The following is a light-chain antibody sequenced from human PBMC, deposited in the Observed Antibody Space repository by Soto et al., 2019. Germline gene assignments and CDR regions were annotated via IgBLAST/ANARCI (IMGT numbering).Light chain of an antibody. Sequence: EIVLTQSPGTLSLSPGERATLSCRASQSVSSSYLAWYQQKPGQAPRLLIYGASSRATGIPDRFSGSGSGTHFTLTISRLEPEDVAVYYCQQYGSSLWTFGQGTKVEIK. J-gene: IGKJ1*01. CDR1: QSVSSSY. V-gene: IGKV3-20*01. CDR3: QQYGSSLWT. CDR2: GAS.